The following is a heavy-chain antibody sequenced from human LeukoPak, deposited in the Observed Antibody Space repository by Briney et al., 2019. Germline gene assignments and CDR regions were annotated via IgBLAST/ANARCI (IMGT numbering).Heavy chain of an antibody. Sequence: SQTLSLTCTVSGGSISSGSYYWSWIQQPAGKGLEWIGRIYTSGSTNYNPSLKSRVTISVDTSKNQFSLKLSSVTAADTAVYYCARAGRCSGGSCLFFDYWGQGTLVTVSS. V-gene: IGHV4-61*02. J-gene: IGHJ4*02. D-gene: IGHD2-15*01. CDR2: IYTSGST. CDR1: GGSISSGSYY. CDR3: ARAGRCSGGSCLFFDY.